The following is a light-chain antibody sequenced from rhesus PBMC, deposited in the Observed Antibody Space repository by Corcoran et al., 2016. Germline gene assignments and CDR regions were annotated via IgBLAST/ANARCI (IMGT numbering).Light chain of an antibody. J-gene: IGKJ1*01. CDR1: QDSGNW. CDR2: KAS. CDR3: QQHHTTPLT. Sequence: DVQMTQSPSSLSASVGDRVTITCRASQDSGNWLAWYLQKPGQAPRLLVYKASPLQSGVPSRFRGSGSGTEFTLTIINLQPEDFATYYCQQHHTTPLTFGQGTKVEIK. V-gene: IGKV1-21*01.